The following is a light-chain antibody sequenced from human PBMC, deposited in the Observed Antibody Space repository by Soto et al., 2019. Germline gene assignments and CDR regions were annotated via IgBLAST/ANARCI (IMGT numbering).Light chain of an antibody. Sequence: DIQMTQSPSSVSSSLGDSVTITCRASQGISSWLAWYQQKTGKAPKLLIYAESSLQSGVPSRFSGSGSGTELNLTISRLHPDDFATFYCQKYNTYSWTXGQGTKVDIK. CDR2: AES. J-gene: IGKJ1*01. CDR1: QGISSW. V-gene: IGKV1D-16*01. CDR3: QKYNTYSWT.